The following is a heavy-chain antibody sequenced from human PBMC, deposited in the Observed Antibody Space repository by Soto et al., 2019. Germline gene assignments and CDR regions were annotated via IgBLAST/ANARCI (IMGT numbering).Heavy chain of an antibody. CDR1: VFTFSNAI. V-gene: IGHV3-21*01. Sequence: GESLKISCAASVFTFSNAIINWVRQAPGQGLEWVSSISGSSDFLYYADSVKGRFTISRDTATNSLYLQMNSLRAEDTAVYYCATSTWYAFDIWGQGTMVTVSS. D-gene: IGHD6-13*01. J-gene: IGHJ3*02. CDR3: ATSTWYAFDI. CDR2: ISGSSDFL.